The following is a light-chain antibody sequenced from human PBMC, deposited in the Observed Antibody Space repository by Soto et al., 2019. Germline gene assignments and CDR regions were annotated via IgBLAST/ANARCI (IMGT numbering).Light chain of an antibody. CDR1: QSISYW. CDR3: RHYNTYAPPYT. V-gene: IGKV1-5*03. Sequence: DIQMTQSPSTLSASVGDRVTITCRASQSISYWLAWYQQKPGKAPNLLIYKASSLESGVPSRFSGRGSGTELTLTITSLQPDDFATFYCRHYNTYAPPYTFGQGSKLEIK. CDR2: KAS. J-gene: IGKJ2*01.